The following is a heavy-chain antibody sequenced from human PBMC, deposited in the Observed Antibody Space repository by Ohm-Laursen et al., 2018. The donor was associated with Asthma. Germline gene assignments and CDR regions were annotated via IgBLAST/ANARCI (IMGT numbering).Heavy chain of an antibody. V-gene: IGHV4-61*01. J-gene: IGHJ2*01. D-gene: IGHD5-12*01. CDR3: ARDTHGYSGYEIDWYFDL. CDR2: IYYSGST. Sequence: SDTLSLTCTVSGGSVSSGSYYWSWIRQPPGKGLEWIGYIYYSGSTNYNPSLKSRVTISVDTSKNQFSLKLSSVTAADTAVYYCARDTHGYSGYEIDWYFDLWGRGTLVTVSS. CDR1: GGSVSSGSYY.